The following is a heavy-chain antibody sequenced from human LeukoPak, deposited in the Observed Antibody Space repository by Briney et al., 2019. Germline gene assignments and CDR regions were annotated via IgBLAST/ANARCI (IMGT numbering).Heavy chain of an antibody. CDR2: VDPEDGET. CDR3: ATVDYYDSRGLDY. V-gene: IGHV1-69-2*01. CDR1: GYTFTDYY. D-gene: IGHD3-22*01. Sequence: ASVKVSCKVSGYTFTDYYMHWVQQAPGKGLEWMGLVDPEDGETIYAEKFQGRVTITADTSTDTAYMELSSLRSEDTAVYYCATVDYYDSRGLDYWGQGTLVTVSS. J-gene: IGHJ4*02.